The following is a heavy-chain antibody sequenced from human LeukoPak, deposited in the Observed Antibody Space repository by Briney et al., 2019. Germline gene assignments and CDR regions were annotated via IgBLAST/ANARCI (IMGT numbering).Heavy chain of an antibody. CDR1: GFTFTKYW. D-gene: IGHD3-16*02. CDR3: VSIIGGRDTGY. Sequence: PGGSLRLSCAASGFTFTKYWMTWVRQAPGKGLEWVGNIKQDGSDKNYMDSVKGRFTISRDNTKNSVYLQMSSLRAEDTAVYYCVSIIGGRDTGYWGQGTLVTVSS. V-gene: IGHV3-7*01. J-gene: IGHJ4*02. CDR2: IKQDGSDK.